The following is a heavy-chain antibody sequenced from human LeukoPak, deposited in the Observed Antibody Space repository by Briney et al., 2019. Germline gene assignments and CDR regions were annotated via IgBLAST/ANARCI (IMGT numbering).Heavy chain of an antibody. CDR1: GGSISSGANY. J-gene: IGHJ4*02. Sequence: SETLSLTCTVSGGSISSGANYWSWIRQPPGRGLEWIGYIYYSGSTNYNPSLKSRVTISVDTSKNQFSLKLSSVTAADTAVYYCARDRHYYDSSGYYAGFDYWGQGTLVTVSS. D-gene: IGHD3-22*01. V-gene: IGHV4-61*08. CDR2: IYYSGST. CDR3: ARDRHYYDSSGYYAGFDY.